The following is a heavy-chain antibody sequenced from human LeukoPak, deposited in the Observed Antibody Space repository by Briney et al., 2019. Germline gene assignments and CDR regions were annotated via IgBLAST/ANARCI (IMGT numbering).Heavy chain of an antibody. CDR1: GFTFSSYS. Sequence: GGSLRLSCAASGFTFSSYSMNWVRQAPGKGLEWVSSISSSSSYIYYADSVKGRFTISRDNAKNSLYLQMNSLRAEDTAVYYCAKERPLTMIDPGAFDIWGQGTMVTVSS. V-gene: IGHV3-21*04. J-gene: IGHJ3*02. D-gene: IGHD3-22*01. CDR3: AKERPLTMIDPGAFDI. CDR2: ISSSSSYI.